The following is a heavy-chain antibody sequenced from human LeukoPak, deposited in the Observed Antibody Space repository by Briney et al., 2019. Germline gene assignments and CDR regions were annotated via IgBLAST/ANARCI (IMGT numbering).Heavy chain of an antibody. V-gene: IGHV4-59*01. CDR3: ARSEYYYDSSGSDAFDI. D-gene: IGHD3-22*01. J-gene: IGHJ3*02. CDR2: IYYSGST. Sequence: TASETLSLTCTVSGGSISSYYWSWIRQPPGEGLEWIGYIYYSGSTNYNPSLKSRVTISVDTSKNQFSLKLSSVTAADTAVYYCARSEYYYDSSGSDAFDIWGQGTMVTVSS. CDR1: GGSISSYY.